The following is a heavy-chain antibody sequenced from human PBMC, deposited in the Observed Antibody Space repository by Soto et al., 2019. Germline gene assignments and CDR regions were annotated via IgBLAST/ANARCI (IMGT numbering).Heavy chain of an antibody. CDR3: ARLSLEFSGYDNSDY. V-gene: IGHV1-69*02. Sequence: QVQLVQSGAEVTKPGSSVKVSCKASGDTFSSHTISWVRQAPGQGLEWMGRIIPMLGIPNYAQTFQGRITISVSKTTNIAYMELSCLTSDVTAVYYCARLSLEFSGYDNSDYWGQGTLVTVSS. CDR2: IIPMLGIP. CDR1: GDTFSSHT. J-gene: IGHJ4*02. D-gene: IGHD5-12*01.